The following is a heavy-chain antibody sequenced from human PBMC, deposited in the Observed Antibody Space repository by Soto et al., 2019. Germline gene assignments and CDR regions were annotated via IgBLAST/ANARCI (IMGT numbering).Heavy chain of an antibody. V-gene: IGHV1-69*12. D-gene: IGHD2-2*01. CDR3: AKVSQDIVLGPAAPPPPCYYYGMDV. CDR2: IIPIFGTA. CDR1: GGTFSSYA. Sequence: QVQLVQSGAEVKKPGSSVKVSCKASGGTFSSYAISWVRQAPGQGLEWMGGIIPIFGTANYAQKFQGRVTITADESTSTAYMELSSLRSEDTAVYYCAKVSQDIVLGPAAPPPPCYYYGMDVWGQGPTVTVSS. J-gene: IGHJ6*02.